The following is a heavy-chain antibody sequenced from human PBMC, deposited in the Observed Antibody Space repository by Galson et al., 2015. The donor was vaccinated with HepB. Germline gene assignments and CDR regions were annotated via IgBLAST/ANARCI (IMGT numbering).Heavy chain of an antibody. CDR3: AKAPRSGSYHNWFDP. CDR2: ISGRGGST. D-gene: IGHD1-26*01. J-gene: IGHJ5*02. Sequence: SLRLSCAASGFTFSSYAMSWVRQAPGKGLEWVSAISGRGGSTYYADSVKGRFTISRDNSKNTLYLQMNSLRAEDTAVYYCAKAPRSGSYHNWFDPWGQGTLVTVSS. CDR1: GFTFSSYA. V-gene: IGHV3-23*01.